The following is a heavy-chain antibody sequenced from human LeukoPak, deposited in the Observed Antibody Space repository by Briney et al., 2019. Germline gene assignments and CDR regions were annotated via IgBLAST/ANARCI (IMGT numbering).Heavy chain of an antibody. CDR2: ISFDGNNR. V-gene: IGHV3-30*03. D-gene: IGHD6-13*01. J-gene: IGHJ4*02. Sequence: GGSLRLSCVASGFSFRSYGMHWVRQAPGKGLEWVAVISFDGNNRNYADSVKGRFTISRDNSKNTLYLQISTLKTEDTAVYYCATSSSWPLDYWGQGTPVTVSS. CDR1: GFSFRSYG. CDR3: ATSSSWPLDY.